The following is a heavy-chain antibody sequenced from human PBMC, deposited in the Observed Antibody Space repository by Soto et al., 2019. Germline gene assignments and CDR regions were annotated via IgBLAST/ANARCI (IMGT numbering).Heavy chain of an antibody. CDR3: ARDGPHTDYYGMDV. CDR2: IYHSGST. Sequence: EPLSLTYADSGGSISSSNWWSWVRQPPGKGLEWIGEIYHSGSTNYNPSLKSRVTISVDKSKNQFSLKLSSVTAADTAVYYCARDGPHTDYYGMDVWGQGTTVTVSS. J-gene: IGHJ6*02. V-gene: IGHV4-4*02. D-gene: IGHD5-18*01. CDR1: GGSISSSNW.